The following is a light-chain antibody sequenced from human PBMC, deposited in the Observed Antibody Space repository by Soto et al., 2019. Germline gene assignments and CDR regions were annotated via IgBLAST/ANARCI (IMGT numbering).Light chain of an antibody. CDR1: QSVSSSY. J-gene: IGKJ1*01. CDR2: GAS. Sequence: EIALTQSPATLSVSPGERATLSCRASQSVSSSYLAWYQQKPGQAPRLLIYGASSRATGIPDRFSGSGSGTDFTLTISRLEPEDFAVYYCQQYGSSPGTFGQGTKVDIK. CDR3: QQYGSSPGT. V-gene: IGKV3-20*01.